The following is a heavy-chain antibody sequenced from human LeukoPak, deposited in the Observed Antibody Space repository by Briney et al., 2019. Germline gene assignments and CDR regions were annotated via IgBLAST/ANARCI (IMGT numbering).Heavy chain of an antibody. CDR2: MKPNSGNT. CDR1: VYTFTSYD. D-gene: IGHD3-3*01. V-gene: IGHV1-8*01. Sequence: ASVKVSCKASVYTFTSYDINCVRQATGQGGEWMGWMKPNSGNTGYAQKFQGRVTMTRDTSIRTAYMELSSLRSEDTAVYYCARVAGDLTIFGVAEQFDYWGQGTLVTVSS. J-gene: IGHJ4*02. CDR3: ARVAGDLTIFGVAEQFDY.